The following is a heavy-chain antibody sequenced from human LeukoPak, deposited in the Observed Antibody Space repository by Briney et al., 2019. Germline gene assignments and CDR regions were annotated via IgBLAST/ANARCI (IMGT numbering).Heavy chain of an antibody. Sequence: PSQTLSLTCTVSGGSISSGDYYWGWIRQPPGKGLEWLGNIYYSGSTYYNPSLKSRVTISVDTSKNQFSLKLSSVTAADTAVYYCARETLLGGVDYWGQGIPVTVSS. J-gene: IGHJ4*02. CDR2: IYYSGST. CDR3: ARETLLGGVDY. V-gene: IGHV4-39*07. CDR1: GGSISSGDYY. D-gene: IGHD1-26*01.